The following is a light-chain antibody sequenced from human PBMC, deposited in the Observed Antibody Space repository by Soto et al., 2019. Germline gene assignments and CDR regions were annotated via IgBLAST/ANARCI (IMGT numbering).Light chain of an antibody. J-gene: IGLJ3*02. CDR1: SSDVGGYKY. Sequence: QSVLTQPPSASGSPGQSVTISCTGTSSDVGGYKYVSWYQQHPGKAPNLLIYEVSKRPSGVPDRFSGSKSGNTASLTVSGLQAADEAAYYCSSYAGSYNWVFGGGTKLTVL. V-gene: IGLV2-8*01. CDR2: EVS. CDR3: SSYAGSYNWV.